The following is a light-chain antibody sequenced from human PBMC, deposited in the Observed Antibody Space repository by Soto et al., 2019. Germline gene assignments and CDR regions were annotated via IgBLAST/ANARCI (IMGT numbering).Light chain of an antibody. CDR1: SSNVGINP. J-gene: IGLJ2*01. V-gene: IGLV1-44*01. CDR3: AAWDDSLYGLV. Sequence: QSVLTQPPSTSGTPGQRVTISCSGSSSNVGINPVNWYQQFPGTAPRLLIYTNDQRPSGVPGRFSGSKSGTSASLAISGLQSEDEADYYWAAWDDSLYGLVFGGGTKLTVL. CDR2: TND.